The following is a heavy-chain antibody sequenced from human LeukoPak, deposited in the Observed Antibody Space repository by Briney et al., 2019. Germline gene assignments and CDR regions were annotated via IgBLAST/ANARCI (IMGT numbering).Heavy chain of an antibody. V-gene: IGHV3-21*01. Sequence: GGSLRLSCAASGFTYSSYSMNWVRQAPGKGLEWVSSISSSSSSYIYYADSVKGRFTISRDNAKNSLYLQMNSLRAEDTAVYYCARGPPTAGAFDYWGQGTLVTVSS. J-gene: IGHJ4*02. D-gene: IGHD6-25*01. CDR1: GFTYSSYS. CDR3: ARGPPTAGAFDY. CDR2: ISSSSSSYI.